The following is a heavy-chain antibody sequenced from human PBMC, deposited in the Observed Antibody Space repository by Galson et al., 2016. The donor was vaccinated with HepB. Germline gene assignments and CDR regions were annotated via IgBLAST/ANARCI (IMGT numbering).Heavy chain of an antibody. CDR2: INPSGGST. CDR1: GYTFTNYY. V-gene: IGHV1-46*01. CDR3: ANQNYNSGADY. D-gene: IGHD3-10*01. Sequence: VKVSCKASGYTFTNYYMYWVRQAPGQGLEWMGLINPSGGSTSYAQKFQGRVTMTRDTSTSTVYMELNSLRAEDTAMYYCANQNYNSGADYWGQGTLVTVSS. J-gene: IGHJ4*02.